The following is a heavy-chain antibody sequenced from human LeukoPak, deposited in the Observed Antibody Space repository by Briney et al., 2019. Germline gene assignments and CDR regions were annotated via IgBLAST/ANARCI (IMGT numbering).Heavy chain of an antibody. J-gene: IGHJ4*02. CDR1: GYTFTIYD. Sequence: GASVNVSCKASGYTFTIYDIHWVRQATGQGLEGMGWMKPNRGNTGYAQKFQGRVTMTRNTSISTAYMELSSLRSEDTAVYYCARFSSWYYFDYWGQGTLVTVSS. V-gene: IGHV1-8*01. CDR2: MKPNRGNT. D-gene: IGHD6-13*01. CDR3: ARFSSWYYFDY.